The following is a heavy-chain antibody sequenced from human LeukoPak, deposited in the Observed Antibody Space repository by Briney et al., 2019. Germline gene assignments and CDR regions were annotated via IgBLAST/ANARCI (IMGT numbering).Heavy chain of an antibody. D-gene: IGHD6-13*01. CDR1: GFTFSNYW. J-gene: IGHJ4*02. V-gene: IGHV3-7*01. CDR2: IDRNGSVK. CDR3: ARDPGSSSFDY. Sequence: GGSLRLSCAASGFTFSNYWMTWVRQTPGKGLEFVANIDRNGSVKNYVGPVEGRSTISRDNAKNSLYLQMNSLRADDTAIYYCARDPGSSSFDYWGQGSLVTVSS.